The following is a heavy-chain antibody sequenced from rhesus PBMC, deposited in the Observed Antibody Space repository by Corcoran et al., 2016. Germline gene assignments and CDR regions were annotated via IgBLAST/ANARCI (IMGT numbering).Heavy chain of an antibody. CDR2: ISYEGSKK. CDR1: GFTFSSYG. V-gene: IGHV3-54*02. J-gene: IGHJ4*01. CDR3: ARDGSFGLVVINLPIDY. D-gene: IGHD3-3*01. Sequence: EVQLVESGGGLVQPGGSLRLSGGASGFTFSSYGMHWVRQAPGKGLEWVAVISYEGSKKYYADSVKDRFTNSRDNSKNMLYLQMNNLKLEDTAVYYCARDGSFGLVVINLPIDYWGQGVLVTVSS.